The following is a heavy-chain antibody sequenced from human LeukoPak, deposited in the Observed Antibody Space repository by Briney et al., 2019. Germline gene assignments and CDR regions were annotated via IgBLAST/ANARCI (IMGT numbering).Heavy chain of an antibody. Sequence: ASVKVSCKVSGYTVSELSMHWVRQAPGQGLEWMGGIIPIFGTPKYAQKYQGRVTVTADESTSTAYMELSSLTSEDTAVSYCARDNKWELFALDYWGQGTLVTVSS. CDR3: ARDNKWELFALDY. J-gene: IGHJ4*02. CDR1: GYTVSELS. CDR2: IIPIFGTP. D-gene: IGHD1-26*01. V-gene: IGHV1-69*13.